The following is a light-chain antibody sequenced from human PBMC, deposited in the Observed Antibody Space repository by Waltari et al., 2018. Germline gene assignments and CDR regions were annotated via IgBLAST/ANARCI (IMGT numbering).Light chain of an antibody. J-gene: IGLJ2*01. CDR2: YDS. Sequence: SYMVTQSPSVSVAPGETARITCGGDNIGSKSVHWYQQRPGQAPVLVISYDSDRPSGIPERFSGSNSGNTATLTISWVEAEDEADYYCLVWHSTSDHHGVFGGGTKLTVL. V-gene: IGLV3-21*04. CDR3: LVWHSTSDHHGV. CDR1: NIGSKS.